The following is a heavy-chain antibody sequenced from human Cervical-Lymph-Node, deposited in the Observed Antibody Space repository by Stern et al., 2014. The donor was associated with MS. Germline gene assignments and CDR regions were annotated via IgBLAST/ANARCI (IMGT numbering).Heavy chain of an antibody. CDR2: IIPLVGTA. CDR1: GVTFSSYA. CDR3: IRSNYDGGNGFYHYAMDV. J-gene: IGHJ6*02. Sequence: QVPLVQSGPEVKTPAPSVKLSCTASGVTFSSYAISWVRHAPAQGHERKGGIIPLVGTANYAQKLQGRVTMTADGSTSTAYMELTNLRSEDTAVYFCIRSNYDGGNGFYHYAMDVWGQGTTVTVSS. V-gene: IGHV1-69*01. D-gene: IGHD3-10*01.